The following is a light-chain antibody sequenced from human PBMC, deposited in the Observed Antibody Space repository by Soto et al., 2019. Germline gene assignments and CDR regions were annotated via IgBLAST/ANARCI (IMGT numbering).Light chain of an antibody. CDR1: SSDVGGYNY. J-gene: IGLJ1*01. CDR2: DVS. Sequence: QSALTQPASVSGSPGQSITISCTGTSSDVGGYNYVSWYQQHPGKAPKLMIYDVSNRPSGVSNLFSGSKSGNTASLTISGLQAEDEADYYCSSYTSSSTYVFGTGTKLTV. CDR3: SSYTSSSTYV. V-gene: IGLV2-14*01.